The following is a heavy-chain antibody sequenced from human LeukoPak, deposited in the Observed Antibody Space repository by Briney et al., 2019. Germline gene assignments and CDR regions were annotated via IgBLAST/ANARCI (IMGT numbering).Heavy chain of an antibody. D-gene: IGHD6-13*01. J-gene: IGHJ6*03. CDR3: TRAGESSWYGKSYYYYMDV. Sequence: PSETLSLTCAVYGVSFSGYYWSWIRQPPGKGLEWIGEINHSGSTNYNPSLKSRVTISVDTSKNQFSLKLSSVTAADTAVYYCTRAGESSWYGKSYYYYMDVWGKGTTVTISS. CDR1: GVSFSGYY. V-gene: IGHV4-34*01. CDR2: INHSGST.